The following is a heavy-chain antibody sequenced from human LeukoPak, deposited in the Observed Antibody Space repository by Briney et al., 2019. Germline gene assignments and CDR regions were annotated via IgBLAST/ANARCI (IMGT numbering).Heavy chain of an antibody. J-gene: IGHJ5*02. CDR2: ISGDGGST. D-gene: IGHD3-3*01. V-gene: IGHV3-43*02. CDR3: PKDKVRFSRRGWFDP. CDR1: GFTFDDYA. Sequence: GGSLRLSCAASGFTFDDYAMHWVGHAQGKGLEWVSLISGDGGSTYYADSVKGRFTSSRDNRKNSLYLQMNSLRTEDTALYYCPKDKVRFSRRGWFDPWGQGTLVTVPS.